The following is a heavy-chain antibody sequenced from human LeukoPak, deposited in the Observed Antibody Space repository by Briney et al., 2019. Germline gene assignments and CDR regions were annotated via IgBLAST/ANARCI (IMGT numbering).Heavy chain of an antibody. D-gene: IGHD3-10*01. V-gene: IGHV1-2*02. J-gene: IGHJ6*03. CDR3: ARDHYYYGSGSYYNVRYYYTDV. CDR1: GYTFTGYY. CDR2: INPNSGGT. Sequence: ASVKVSCKASGYTFTGYYMHWVRQAPGQGLEWVGWINPNSGGTNYAQKFQGRVTMTRDTSISTAYMELSRLRSDDTAVYYCARDHYYYGSGSYYNVRYYYTDVWGKGTTVTVSS.